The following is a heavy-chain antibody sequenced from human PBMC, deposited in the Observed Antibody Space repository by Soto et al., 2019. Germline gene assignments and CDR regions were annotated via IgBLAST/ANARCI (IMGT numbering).Heavy chain of an antibody. CDR3: TTESSATYFFRRFDD. CDR2: ISGSGGST. V-gene: IGHV3-23*01. J-gene: IGHJ4*02. CDR1: GFTFSSYA. D-gene: IGHD1-26*01. Sequence: PGGSLRLSCAASGFTFSSYAMSWVRQAPGKGLEWVSAISGSGGSTYYADSVKGRFTISRDNSKNTLYLEMNSLKTEDTAVYYCTTESSATYFFRRFDDWGQGTLVTVSS.